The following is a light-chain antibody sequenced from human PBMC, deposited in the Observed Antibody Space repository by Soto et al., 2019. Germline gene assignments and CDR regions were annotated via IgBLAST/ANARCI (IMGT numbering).Light chain of an antibody. CDR1: ANDVGGYNF. J-gene: IGLJ1*01. CDR3: CSFAGSLNFV. V-gene: IGLV2-11*01. CDR2: DVS. Sequence: QSALTQPRSVSGSPGQSVTISCSGTANDVGGYNFVSWYQQHPGKAPQLMVFDVSKRPSGVPGRFSGSKSGTTASLTISGLQAEDEADYYCCSFAGSLNFVFGTGTKLTVL.